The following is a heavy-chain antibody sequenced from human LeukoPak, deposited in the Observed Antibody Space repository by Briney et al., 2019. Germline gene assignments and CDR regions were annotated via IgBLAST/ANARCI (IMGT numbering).Heavy chain of an antibody. D-gene: IGHD1-26*01. CDR3: ARGVGTTNPPEDY. CDR1: GFTFSSYW. CDR2: MNTDGSIT. J-gene: IGHJ4*02. Sequence: GGSLRLSCVVSGFTFSSYWMHWVRQAPGKGLVWVSRMNTDGSITTYADSVKGRFTISRDNAKNMLYLQMNSLRAEDTAVYYCARGVGTTNPPEDYWGQGTLVTVSS. V-gene: IGHV3-74*01.